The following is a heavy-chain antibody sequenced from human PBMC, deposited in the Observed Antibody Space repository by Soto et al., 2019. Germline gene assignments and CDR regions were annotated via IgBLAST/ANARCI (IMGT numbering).Heavy chain of an antibody. Sequence: ASVKVSCKASGYTFTSYSMHWVRQAPGQRLEWMGWINAGNGNTKYSQKFQGRVTITRDTSASTAYMELSSLRSEDTAVYYCARDKITGLFDYWGQGTLVTVSS. J-gene: IGHJ4*02. V-gene: IGHV1-3*01. CDR3: ARDKITGLFDY. CDR2: INAGNGNT. D-gene: IGHD2-8*02. CDR1: GYTFTSYS.